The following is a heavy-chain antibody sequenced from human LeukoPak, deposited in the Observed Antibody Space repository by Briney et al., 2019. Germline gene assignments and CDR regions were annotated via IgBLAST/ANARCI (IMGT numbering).Heavy chain of an antibody. CDR3: AKEAVLTGYYKAYYFDY. J-gene: IGHJ4*02. CDR1: GFTFSSYA. D-gene: IGHD3-9*01. Sequence: EGSLRLSCAASGFTFSSYAMSWVRQAPGKGLEWVSAISGSGGSTYYADSVKGRFTISRDNSKNTLYLQMNSLRAEDTAVYYCAKEAVLTGYYKAYYFDYWGQGTLVTVSS. CDR2: ISGSGGST. V-gene: IGHV3-23*01.